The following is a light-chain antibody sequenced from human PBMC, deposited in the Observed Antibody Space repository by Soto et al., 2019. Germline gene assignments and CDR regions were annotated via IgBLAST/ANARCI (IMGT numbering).Light chain of an antibody. V-gene: IGKV1-27*01. CDR2: AAS. CDR1: QGISNF. J-gene: IGKJ5*01. CDR3: QKYSSVIT. Sequence: DIQMTQSPSSLSASVGDRVTITCRASQGISNFLAWYQQKPGKVPKLLISAASTLQSGVPSRISGSGSGTDVTLTITSLQPEDVATYYCQKYSSVITFGHGTRLEIK.